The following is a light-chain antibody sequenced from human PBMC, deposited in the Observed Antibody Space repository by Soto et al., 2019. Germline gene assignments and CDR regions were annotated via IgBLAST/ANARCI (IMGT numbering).Light chain of an antibody. V-gene: IGKV1-5*03. J-gene: IGKJ4*01. CDR1: QSISNW. Sequence: DIQMTQSPSTLSASVGDRVTITCRASQSISNWLAWYQQKPGKAPKLLIYKASTLESGVPSRFSGIGSGTEFTLTISNLQPDDFVTYYCQQYNSISLLTFGGGTKVDIK. CDR2: KAS. CDR3: QQYNSISLLT.